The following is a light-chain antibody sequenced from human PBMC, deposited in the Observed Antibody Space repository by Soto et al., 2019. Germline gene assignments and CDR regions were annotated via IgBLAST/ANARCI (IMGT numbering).Light chain of an antibody. CDR1: QSINNN. J-gene: IGKJ2*01. Sequence: IVMTQSPATLSVSPGERATLSCRASQSINNNLAWYQQKPGQAPRLLIYDASTGATDIPARFSGSGSGTEFTLTISSLQAEDSAVYYCQLYKSWFTFGQGTKLEIK. CDR3: QLYKSWFT. V-gene: IGKV3-15*01. CDR2: DAS.